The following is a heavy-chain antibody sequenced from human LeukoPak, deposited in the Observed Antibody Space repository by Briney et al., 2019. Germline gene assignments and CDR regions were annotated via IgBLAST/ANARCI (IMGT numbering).Heavy chain of an antibody. CDR1: GGSISSGSYY. CDR2: IYTSGST. D-gene: IGHD2-15*01. Sequence: SETLSLTCTVSGGSISSGSYYWSWIRQPAGKGLEWIGRIYTSGSTNYNPSLKSRVTISVDTSKNQFSLKLSSVTAADTAVYYCARVGYCSGGSCYRGLNWFDPWGQGTLVTVSS. J-gene: IGHJ5*02. V-gene: IGHV4-61*02. CDR3: ARVGYCSGGSCYRGLNWFDP.